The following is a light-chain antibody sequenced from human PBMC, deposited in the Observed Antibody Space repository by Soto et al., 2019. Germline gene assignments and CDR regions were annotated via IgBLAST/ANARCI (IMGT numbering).Light chain of an antibody. CDR1: RSDVGGNNH. J-gene: IGLJ1*01. CDR3: SSFTATDTLYV. CDR2: DVS. Sequence: QSLLTQPASVSGSPGQSVTISCPGTRSDVGGNNHVSWYQHHPGKAPQLMIYDVSNRPSGVSIRFSGSKSGNTASLTIYGLQAEDEADYYCSSFTATDTLYVFGTGTKVTVL. V-gene: IGLV2-14*03.